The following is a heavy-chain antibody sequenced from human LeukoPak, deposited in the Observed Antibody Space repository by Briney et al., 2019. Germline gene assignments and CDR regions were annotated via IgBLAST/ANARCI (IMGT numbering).Heavy chain of an antibody. CDR3: VKDRGGSPFYGMDV. J-gene: IGHJ6*02. V-gene: IGHV3-23*01. D-gene: IGHD1-26*01. CDR1: GFTFSSYA. CDR2: ISGSGGAGT. Sequence: GGSLRLSCAGSGFTFSSYAMSWVRQAPGKGLEWVSTISGSGGAGTYYADSVKGRFTVSRDNSRNTPYLPMNSLRAEDTAVYYCVKDRGGSPFYGMDVWGQGTTVTVSS.